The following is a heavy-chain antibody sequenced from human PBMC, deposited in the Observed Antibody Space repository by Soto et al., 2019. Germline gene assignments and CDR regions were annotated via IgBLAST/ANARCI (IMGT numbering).Heavy chain of an antibody. J-gene: IGHJ6*03. V-gene: IGHV3-74*01. D-gene: IGHD1-20*01. CDR1: GFPFSSYW. CDR3: ARPPTPGILYYYYYMDV. CDR2: INSDGSST. Sequence: PGGSLRLCCSASGFPFSSYWMHWVRQAPGKGLVWVSRINSDGSSTSYADSVKGRFTISRDNAKNTLYLQMNSLRAEDTAVYYCARPPTPGILYYYYYMDVWGKGTTVTVS.